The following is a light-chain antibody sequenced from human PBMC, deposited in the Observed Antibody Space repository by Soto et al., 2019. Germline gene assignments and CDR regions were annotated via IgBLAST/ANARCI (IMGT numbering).Light chain of an antibody. CDR2: LGS. J-gene: IGKJ5*01. V-gene: IGKV2-28*01. CDR1: QSLLHSDGYNR. Sequence: DIVMTQSPLSLPVTPGEPASISCRSSQSLLHSDGYNRLDWYLQEPGQSPKLLIYLGSNRAPGVPDRVSGSGSGTDFTLTITRVEAEDVGIYYCVQLQGFGQGTRLERK. CDR3: VQLQG.